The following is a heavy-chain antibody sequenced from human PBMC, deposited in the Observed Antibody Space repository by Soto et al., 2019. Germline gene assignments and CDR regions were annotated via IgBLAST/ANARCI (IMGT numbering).Heavy chain of an antibody. CDR3: ARSDDYCDYTPRPYYCEY. CDR2: ISLDGSNK. Sequence: QVQLVESGGGVVQPGRSLRLSCAPSGFTLSSYAMHWVRQAPGQGLEWVAIISLDGSNKYYADYVKGRFTISRDTSKNTRYLQMTSLRAKDTALYYCARSDDYCDYTPRPYYCEYWGQGTLVTVS. D-gene: IGHD4-17*01. J-gene: IGHJ4*02. V-gene: IGHV3-30-3*01. CDR1: GFTLSSYA.